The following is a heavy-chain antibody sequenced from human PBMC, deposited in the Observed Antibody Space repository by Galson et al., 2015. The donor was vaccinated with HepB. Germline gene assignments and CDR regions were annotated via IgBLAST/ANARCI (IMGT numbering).Heavy chain of an antibody. CDR2: ISSSGSYI. D-gene: IGHD3-10*01. Sequence: SLRLSCAASGFNFSLYSMNWVRQAPGKGLEWVSSISSSGSYIYYGDSVKGRCTVSRDSAKTSVYLQMNSLRGDDTAVYYCARALPSGIRGGRAFDHWGQGTLATVSS. CDR1: GFNFSLYS. J-gene: IGHJ4*02. V-gene: IGHV3-21*01. CDR3: ARALPSGIRGGRAFDH.